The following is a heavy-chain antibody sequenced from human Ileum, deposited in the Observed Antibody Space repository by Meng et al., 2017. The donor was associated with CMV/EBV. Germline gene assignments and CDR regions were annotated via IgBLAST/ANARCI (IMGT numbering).Heavy chain of an antibody. CDR3: AKELLRGWNYFDH. J-gene: IGHJ4*02. D-gene: IGHD6-19*01. Sequence: GGSLRLSCAASGFTFRSYGMHWVRQAPGKGLEWVAVIWYDGGKKYYADSVKGRFTISRDNSKNTLYLQMSSLRAEDTAVYYCAKELLRGWNYFDHWGQGTLVTVSS. CDR2: IWYDGGKK. CDR1: GFTFRSYG. V-gene: IGHV3-33*06.